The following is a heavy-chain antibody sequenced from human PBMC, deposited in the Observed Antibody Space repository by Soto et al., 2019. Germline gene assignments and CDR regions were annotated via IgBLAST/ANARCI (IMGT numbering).Heavy chain of an antibody. CDR3: ARVDVPAPYSSSWPRGYYFDY. V-gene: IGHV4-59*01. J-gene: IGHJ4*02. CDR1: GGSISSYY. D-gene: IGHD6-13*01. CDR2: IYYSGST. Sequence: SETLSLTCTVSGGSISSYYWSWIRQPPGKGLEWIGYIYYSGSTNYNPSLKSRVTISVDTSKNQFSLKLSSVTAADTAVYYCARVDVPAPYSSSWPRGYYFDYWGQGTLVTVSS.